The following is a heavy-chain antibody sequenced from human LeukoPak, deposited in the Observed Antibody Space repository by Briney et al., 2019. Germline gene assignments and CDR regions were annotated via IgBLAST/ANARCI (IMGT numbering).Heavy chain of an antibody. CDR1: GGTFISYA. CDR3: ARPNDYYDSSGYYYGMDV. Sequence: SVKVSCKASGGTFISYAISWVRQAPGQGLEWMGGIIPIFGTANYAQKFQGRVTITADESTSTAYMELSSLRSEDTAVYYCARPNDYYDSSGYYYGMDVWGQGTTVTVSS. CDR2: IIPIFGTA. J-gene: IGHJ6*02. V-gene: IGHV1-69*13. D-gene: IGHD3-22*01.